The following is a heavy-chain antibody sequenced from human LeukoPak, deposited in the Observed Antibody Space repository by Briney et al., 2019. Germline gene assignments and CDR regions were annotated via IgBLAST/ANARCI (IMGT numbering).Heavy chain of an antibody. Sequence: GGSLRLSCAASGSTFSSYAMSWVRQAPGKGLEWVSAISGSGGSTYYADSVKGRFTISRDNSKNTLYLQMNSLRAEDTAVYYCANSPYSSGWYFDYWGQGTLVTVSS. CDR2: ISGSGGST. CDR1: GSTFSSYA. D-gene: IGHD6-19*01. V-gene: IGHV3-23*01. J-gene: IGHJ4*02. CDR3: ANSPYSSGWYFDY.